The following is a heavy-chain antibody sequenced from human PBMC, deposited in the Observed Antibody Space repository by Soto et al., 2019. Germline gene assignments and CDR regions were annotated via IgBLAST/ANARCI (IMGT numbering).Heavy chain of an antibody. CDR2: INDNGGT. V-gene: IGHV4-34*01. CDR3: ARGRYSYETIYYKFYYSALEV. D-gene: IGHD3-10*01. CDR1: GGSIRGYY. Sequence: SETLSLTCGVYGGSIRGYYWSWIRQSPGKGLEWIGDINDNGGTNYNPSLKSRVTTSLDTSKKQVSLMVSSVTAADTAVYYCARGRYSYETIYYKFYYSALEVWGQGTTVTV. J-gene: IGHJ6*02.